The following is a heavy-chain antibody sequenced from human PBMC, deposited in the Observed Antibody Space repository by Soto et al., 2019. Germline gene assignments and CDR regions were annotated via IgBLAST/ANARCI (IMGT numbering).Heavy chain of an antibody. D-gene: IGHD3-16*01. J-gene: IGHJ3*01. CDR1: GFSFSADGVG. Sequence: QITLKESGPTLVKPTQTLTLTCIFSGFSFSADGVGVGWIRQPPGKALEWLALIYWDDDTRYRPSLKSRLTITKDSSTNPVVLTMTNMDPLDTATYYCAHAFGGTSWPNDAFDVWGQGTVVTVSS. CDR2: IYWDDDT. CDR3: AHAFGGTSWPNDAFDV. V-gene: IGHV2-5*02.